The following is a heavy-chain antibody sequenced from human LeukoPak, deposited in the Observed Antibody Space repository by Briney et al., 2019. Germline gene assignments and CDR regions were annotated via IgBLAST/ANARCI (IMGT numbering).Heavy chain of an antibody. J-gene: IGHJ4*02. CDR2: IGGSGCST. D-gene: IGHD2-21*01. CDR1: GFTFSSYA. Sequence: PGGSLRLSCAASGFTFSSYAMSWVRQAPGKGLEWVSAIGGSGCSTYYADSVKGRFTISRDNSKNTVYLQMNSLRAEDTAVYYCAKFLPTHIVVANYYFDYWGQGTLVTVSS. V-gene: IGHV3-23*01. CDR3: AKFLPTHIVVANYYFDY.